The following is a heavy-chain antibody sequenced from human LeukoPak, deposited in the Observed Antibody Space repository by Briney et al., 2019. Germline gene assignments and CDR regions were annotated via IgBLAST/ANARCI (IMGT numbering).Heavy chain of an antibody. J-gene: IGHJ4*02. CDR1: GGSISSYY. CDR2: IYTSGST. V-gene: IGHV4-4*07. D-gene: IGHD6-6*01. CDR3: ARGSSPIAARPPAGFDY. Sequence: SETLSLTCTVSGGSISSYYWSWIRQPAGKGLEWIGRIYTSGSTNYNPSLKSRVTMSVDTSKNQFSLKLSSVTAADTAVYYCARGSSPIAARPPAGFDYWGQGTLVTVSS.